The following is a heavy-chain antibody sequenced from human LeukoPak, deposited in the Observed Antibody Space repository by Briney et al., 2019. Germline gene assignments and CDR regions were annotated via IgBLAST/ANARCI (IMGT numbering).Heavy chain of an antibody. Sequence: GGSLRLSCTASGFTLITPSLHWVCQAPGKGPGWVSSNNNDGSSTRYADSVTGRFNISRDNAKNTVYLQMNSLGAEDTAVYYCAKVLGGLWPGIDYWGQGTVVTVSS. V-gene: IGHV3-74*01. CDR2: NNNDGSST. CDR3: AKVLGGLWPGIDY. J-gene: IGHJ4*02. D-gene: IGHD2-15*01. CDR1: GFTLITPS.